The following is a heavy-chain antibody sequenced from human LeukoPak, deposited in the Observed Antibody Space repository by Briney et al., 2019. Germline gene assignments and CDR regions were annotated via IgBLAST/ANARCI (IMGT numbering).Heavy chain of an antibody. CDR3: AKDGGYSYGHGYFDY. D-gene: IGHD5-18*01. CDR1: GVTFSSYA. J-gene: IGHJ4*02. CDR2: ISWNSGSI. V-gene: IGHV3-9*01. Sequence: GGSLRLSCAASGVTFSSYAMSWVRQAPGKGLEWVSGISWNSGSIGYADSVKGRFTISRDNAKNSLYLQMNSLRAEDTALYYCAKDGGYSYGHGYFDYWGQGTLVTVSS.